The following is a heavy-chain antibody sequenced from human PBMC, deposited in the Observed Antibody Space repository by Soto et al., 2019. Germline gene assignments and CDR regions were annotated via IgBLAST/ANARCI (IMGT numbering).Heavy chain of an antibody. CDR3: EKFHRDPGSHFDK. CDR2: ISDDGSST. J-gene: IGHJ4*02. Sequence: GGSLRLSCAASGFTFSNHPMSWVRQAPGKGLEWVSAISDDGSSTYYADSVKGRFSISRDNSKNTLYVQMNSLRPEDTAVYYCEKFHRDPGSHFDKWGQGNQVTVSS. V-gene: IGHV3-23*01. D-gene: IGHD1-26*01. CDR1: GFTFSNHP.